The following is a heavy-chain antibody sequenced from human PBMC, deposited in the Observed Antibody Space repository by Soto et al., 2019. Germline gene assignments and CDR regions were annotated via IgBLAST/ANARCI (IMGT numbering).Heavy chain of an antibody. CDR1: QYSFTTYW. Sequence: GEALKISCRGSQYSFTTYWIGWVRQMPGKGLEWMGIIYPADSDTRYSPSFQGQVTMSVDKSFSTAYLQWSSLKASDTAMYFCARLNYALLTGYPXFDSWGQGTLVTVXS. CDR2: IYPADSDT. V-gene: IGHV5-51*01. J-gene: IGHJ4*02. D-gene: IGHD3-9*01. CDR3: ARLNYALLTGYPXFDS.